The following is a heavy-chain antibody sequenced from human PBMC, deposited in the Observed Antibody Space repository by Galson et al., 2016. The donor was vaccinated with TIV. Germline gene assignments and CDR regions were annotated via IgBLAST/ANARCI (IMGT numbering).Heavy chain of an antibody. J-gene: IGHJ6*03. CDR1: GFTFSNND. Sequence: LRLSCAASGFTFSNNDMHWVRHATGKGLEWVSGIGTAGDTYYEGSVKGRFTISRENAKNSLYLQMNSLKAGDTAVYYCAREALFGYYYMDVWGKGTTVTVSS. V-gene: IGHV3-13*01. D-gene: IGHD3-3*01. CDR2: IGTAGDT. CDR3: AREALFGYYYMDV.